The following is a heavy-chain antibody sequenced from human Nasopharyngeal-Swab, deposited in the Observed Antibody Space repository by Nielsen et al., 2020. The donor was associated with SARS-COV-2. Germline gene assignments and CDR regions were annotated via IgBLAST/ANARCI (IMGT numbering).Heavy chain of an antibody. CDR2: ISYDGSNK. J-gene: IGHJ6*03. V-gene: IGHV3-30-3*01. D-gene: IGHD3-22*01. CDR3: ARDYYDSSGYYLLPGYYYYYYMDV. Sequence: VRQAPGKGLEWVAVISYDGSNKYYADSVKGRFTISRDNAKNSLYLQMNSLRAEDTAVYYCARDYYDSSGYYLLPGYYYYYYMDVWGKGTTVTVSS.